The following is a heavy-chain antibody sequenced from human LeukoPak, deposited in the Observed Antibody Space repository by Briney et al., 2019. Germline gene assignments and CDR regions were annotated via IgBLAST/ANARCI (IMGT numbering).Heavy chain of an antibody. CDR3: AREGATRFGS. J-gene: IGHJ4*02. Sequence: ASVKVSCNASGYTFSSYGITWVRQAPGQGLEWMGWISGYNGNTNYEQKVQGRVTLTTDTSTSTAYMELRSLRSDDTAVYYCAREGATRFGSWGQGTLVTVCS. CDR1: GYTFSSYG. D-gene: IGHD5-24*01. CDR2: ISGYNGNT. V-gene: IGHV1-18*01.